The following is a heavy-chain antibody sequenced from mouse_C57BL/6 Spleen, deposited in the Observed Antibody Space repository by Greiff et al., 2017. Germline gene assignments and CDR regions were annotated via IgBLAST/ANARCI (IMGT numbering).Heavy chain of an antibody. CDR1: GYTFTSYW. J-gene: IGHJ2*01. Sequence: QVQLQQPGAELVRPGSSVKLSCKASGYTFTSYWMDWVKQRPGQGLEWIGNIYPSDSETHYNQKFKDKATLTVDKSSSTAYMQLSSLTSEDSAVDYCAREVWSHYFDYWGQGTTLTVSS. V-gene: IGHV1-61*01. CDR2: IYPSDSET. CDR3: AREVWSHYFDY. D-gene: IGHD2-10*02.